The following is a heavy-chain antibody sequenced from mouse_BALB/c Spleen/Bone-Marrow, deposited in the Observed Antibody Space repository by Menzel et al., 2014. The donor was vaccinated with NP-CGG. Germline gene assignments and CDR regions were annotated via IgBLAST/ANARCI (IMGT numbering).Heavy chain of an antibody. J-gene: IGHJ3*01. D-gene: IGHD2-3*01. CDR1: GFSLTSYG. V-gene: IGHV2-2*02. CDR3: ARNLGDGYSFAY. CDR2: IWSGGNT. Sequence: VKLMESGPGLVQPSQSLSITCTVSGFSLTSYGVHWVRQSPGKGLERLGVIWSGGNTDYNAAFISRLSISKDNSKSQVFFKMNSLQANDTAIYYCARNLGDGYSFAYWGQGTLVTVSA.